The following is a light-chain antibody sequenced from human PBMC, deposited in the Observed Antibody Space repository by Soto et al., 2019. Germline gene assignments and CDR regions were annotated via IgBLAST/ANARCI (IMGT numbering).Light chain of an antibody. Sequence: ALTQPRSVSGSPGQSVTISCTGTSSDVGGYNYVSWYQQNPGKAPKLMIHDVTKRPSGVPDRFSGSKSGNTASLTISGLQAEDEADYYCCSYAGNYTYVFGTGTKVT. J-gene: IGLJ1*01. CDR1: SSDVGGYNY. V-gene: IGLV2-11*01. CDR3: CSYAGNYTYV. CDR2: DVT.